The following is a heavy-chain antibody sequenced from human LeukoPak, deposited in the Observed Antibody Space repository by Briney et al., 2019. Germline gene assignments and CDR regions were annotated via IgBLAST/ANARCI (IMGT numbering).Heavy chain of an antibody. V-gene: IGHV1-2*02. J-gene: IGHJ6*02. CDR2: INPNSGGT. Sequence: ASVKVSCKASGYTFTGYYVHWVRQAPGQGLEWMGWINPNSGGTNYAQKFQGRVTMTRDTSISTAYMELSRLRSDDTAVYYCARLYYDSSGKRAYYYGMDVWGQGTTVTVSS. CDR1: GYTFTGYY. CDR3: ARLYYDSSGKRAYYYGMDV. D-gene: IGHD3-22*01.